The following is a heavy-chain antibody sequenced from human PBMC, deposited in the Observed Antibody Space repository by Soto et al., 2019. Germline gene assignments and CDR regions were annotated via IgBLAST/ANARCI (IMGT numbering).Heavy chain of an antibody. D-gene: IGHD1-26*01. CDR1: VGPINHNY. CDR2: IYYSGTT. CDR3: ARLGGSYAVPHFDY. Sequence: PSETLSITCTVSVGPINHNYGTCMPQPPGKGLEWMGYIYYSGTTTNYNPSLKSRVTLSVDTSKNQFSLKLSSVTAADTAVYYCARLGGSYAVPHFDYWGQGTRVT. J-gene: IGHJ4*02. V-gene: IGHV4-59*08.